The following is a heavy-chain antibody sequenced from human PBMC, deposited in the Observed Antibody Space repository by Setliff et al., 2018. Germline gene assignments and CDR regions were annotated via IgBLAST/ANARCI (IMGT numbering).Heavy chain of an antibody. CDR2: VRFDGSYK. CDR1: GFVFGTYG. CDR3: ARAGGGHIVVATFDFDI. Sequence: PGGSLRLSCAASGFVFGTYGMHWVRQAPGKGLDWVASVRFDGSYKVYADSVKGRFTVSKDNAKNSLYLEMNSLRAEDTAVYYCARAGGGHIVVATFDFDIWGQGTKVTVSS. J-gene: IGHJ3*02. D-gene: IGHD2-21*01. V-gene: IGHV3-30*02.